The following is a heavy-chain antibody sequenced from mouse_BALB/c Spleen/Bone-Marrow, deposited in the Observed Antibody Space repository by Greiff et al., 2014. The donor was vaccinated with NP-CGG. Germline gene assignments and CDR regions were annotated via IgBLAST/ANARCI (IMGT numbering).Heavy chain of an antibody. CDR3: TRGRTWDFDY. CDR2: INPNNGGT. D-gene: IGHD4-1*01. Sequence: QVQLQQSGAELVKPGTSVKLSCKASGYTFTIYYMYWMKQRPGQGLEWIGEINPNNGGTNFKEKFKSKATLTVDKSSSTAYMQLSSLTSEDSAVYYCTRGRTWDFDYWGQGTTLTVSS. CDR1: GYTFTIYY. J-gene: IGHJ2*01. V-gene: IGHV1S81*02.